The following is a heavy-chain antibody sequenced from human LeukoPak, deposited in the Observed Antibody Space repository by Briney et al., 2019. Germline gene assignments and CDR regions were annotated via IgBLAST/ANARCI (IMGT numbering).Heavy chain of an antibody. D-gene: IGHD1-14*01. J-gene: IGHJ3*02. Sequence: GRSLRLSCAASGFTFSSYAMHWVRQAPGKGLEWVAVISYDGSNKYYADSVKGRFTISRDNSKNTLYLQMNSLRAEDTAVYYCQCVSTSGRAFDIWGQGTMVTVSS. CDR1: GFTFSSYA. CDR2: ISYDGSNK. V-gene: IGHV3-30-3*01. CDR3: QCVSTSGRAFDI.